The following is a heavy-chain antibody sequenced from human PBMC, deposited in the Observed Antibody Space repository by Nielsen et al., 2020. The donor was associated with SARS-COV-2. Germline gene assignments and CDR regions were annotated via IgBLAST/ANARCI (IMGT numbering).Heavy chain of an antibody. Sequence: GGSLRLSCAASGFTFDDYAMHWVRQAPGKGLEWVSGISWNSGSIGYADSVKGRFTISRDNAKNSLYLQMNSLRAEDTALYYCAKLDSGWDNDAFDIWGQGTMVTVSS. CDR3: AKLDSGWDNDAFDI. CDR1: GFTFDDYA. CDR2: ISWNSGSI. J-gene: IGHJ3*02. D-gene: IGHD6-19*01. V-gene: IGHV3-9*01.